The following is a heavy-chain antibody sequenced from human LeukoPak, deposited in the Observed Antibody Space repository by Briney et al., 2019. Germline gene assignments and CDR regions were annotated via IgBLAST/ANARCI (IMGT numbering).Heavy chain of an antibody. V-gene: IGHV3-7*01. CDR1: GFTFSNSW. J-gene: IGHJ4*02. CDR3: FGSGSYSK. D-gene: IGHD3-10*01. CDR2: IKPDGSQA. Sequence: PGGSLRLSCAASGFTFSNSWINWVRQALGKGLEWVANIKPDGSQAFYLDSVKGRFTVSRDNAQHSAYLQMNSLRAEHTAVYYCFGSGSYSKWDQGTLVTVSS.